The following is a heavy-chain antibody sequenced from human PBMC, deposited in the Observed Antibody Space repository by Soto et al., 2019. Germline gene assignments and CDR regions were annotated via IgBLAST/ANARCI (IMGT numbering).Heavy chain of an antibody. D-gene: IGHD2-21*02. CDR1: GFTFSSYA. Sequence: GGSLRLSCAASGFTFSSYAMSWVRQAPGKGLEWVSAISGSGGSTYYADSVKGRFTISRDNSKNTLYLQMNSLRAEDTAVYYCAKDRQGPYCGGDCYSWGDYFDYWGQGTLVTVSS. J-gene: IGHJ4*02. CDR3: AKDRQGPYCGGDCYSWGDYFDY. V-gene: IGHV3-23*01. CDR2: ISGSGGST.